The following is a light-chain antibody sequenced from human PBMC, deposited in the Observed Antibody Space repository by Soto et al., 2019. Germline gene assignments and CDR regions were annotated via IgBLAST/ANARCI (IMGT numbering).Light chain of an antibody. J-gene: IGLJ3*02. CDR3: GTWDSSLSAGV. CDR2: ENN. Sequence: QSVLTQPPSVSAAPGQKVTISFSGSSSNIGNNYVSWYQQRPGTAPKLLIYENNKRPSGIPDRFSGSKSGTSATLGITGLQTGDEADYYCGTWDSSLSAGVFGGGTKLPVL. V-gene: IGLV1-51*02. CDR1: SSNIGNNY.